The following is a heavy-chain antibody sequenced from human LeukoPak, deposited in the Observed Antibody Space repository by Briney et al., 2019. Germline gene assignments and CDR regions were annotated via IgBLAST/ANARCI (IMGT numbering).Heavy chain of an antibody. CDR2: ISAYNGNT. J-gene: IGHJ5*02. CDR3: ARDWFEEYYYGSGSYNWFDP. CDR1: GYTFTSYD. Sequence: ASVKVSCKASGYTFTSYDINWVRQATGQGLEWMGWISAYNGNTNYAQKLQGRVTMTTDTSTSTAYMELRSLRSDDTAVYYCARDWFEEYYYGSGSYNWFDPWGQGTLVTVSS. V-gene: IGHV1-18*01. D-gene: IGHD3-10*01.